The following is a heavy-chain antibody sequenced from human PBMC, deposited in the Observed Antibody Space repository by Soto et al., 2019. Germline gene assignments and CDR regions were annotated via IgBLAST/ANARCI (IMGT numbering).Heavy chain of an antibody. J-gene: IGHJ3*02. D-gene: IGHD3-22*01. CDR3: ARAEGTPGGYYYRDVFDI. Sequence: SVKVSCQASGGTFSSYAISWVRQAPGQGLEWMGGIIPIFGTANYAQKFQGRVTITADESTSKAYMELSSLRSEDTAVYYCARAEGTPGGYYYRDVFDIWGQGTMVTVTS. V-gene: IGHV1-69*13. CDR1: GGTFSSYA. CDR2: IIPIFGTA.